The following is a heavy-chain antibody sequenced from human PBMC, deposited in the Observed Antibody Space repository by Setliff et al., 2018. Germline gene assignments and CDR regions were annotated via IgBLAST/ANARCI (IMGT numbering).Heavy chain of an antibody. Sequence: ASVKVSCKTSGYTFTNYDINWVRQATGQGLEWMGWMNPNSGDASYVQKFQGRVTMTADTSTSTVYMELRSLRSDDTAVYFCARDPTNHFWSAYWPFWGQGTLVTVSS. V-gene: IGHV1-8*02. J-gene: IGHJ4*02. D-gene: IGHD3-3*02. CDR3: ARDPTNHFWSAYWPF. CDR2: MNPNSGDA. CDR1: GYTFTNYD.